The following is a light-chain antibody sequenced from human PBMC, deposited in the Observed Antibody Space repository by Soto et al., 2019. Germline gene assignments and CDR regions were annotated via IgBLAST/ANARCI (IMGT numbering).Light chain of an antibody. J-gene: IGLJ3*02. CDR3: SSYAGSNIWV. CDR1: NSDVGGYNY. V-gene: IGLV2-8*01. Sequence: QSALTQPPSASGSPGQSVTISCTGTNSDVGGYNYVSWYQQHPGKAPRLMIYDVSERPSGVPDRFSGSKSGNTASLTVSGLQAEDEADYYCSSYAGSNIWVFGGGTKLTVL. CDR2: DVS.